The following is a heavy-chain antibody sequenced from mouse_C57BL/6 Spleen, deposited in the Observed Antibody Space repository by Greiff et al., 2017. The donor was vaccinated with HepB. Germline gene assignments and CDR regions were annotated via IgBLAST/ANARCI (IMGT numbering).Heavy chain of an antibody. CDR3: AIKDGYDGYYVPFDY. CDR2: RGAAGIDT. CDR1: GEELKSDG. D-gene: IGHD2-3*01. J-gene: IGHJ2*01. V-gene: IGHV1-74*01. Sequence: GEEGGKKGEEGKGDGKEEGEELKSDGRRRGKKRPGQGGGCGGGRGAAGIDTNYNQKFKGKATLTVDKSSSTAYMQLSSLTSEDSAVYYCAIKDGYDGYYVPFDYWGQGTTLTVSS.